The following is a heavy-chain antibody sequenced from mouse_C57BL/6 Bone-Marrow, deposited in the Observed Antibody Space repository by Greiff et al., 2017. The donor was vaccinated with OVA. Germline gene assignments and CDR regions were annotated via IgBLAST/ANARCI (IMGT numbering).Heavy chain of an antibody. CDR2: IDPSDVYT. CDR1: GYTFTGYW. CDR3: AMGTVGPVMDY. J-gene: IGHJ4*01. V-gene: IGHV1-50*01. Sequence: GAERGGRGGGGEGGGRSGGYTFTGYWMQWVKQRCGQGLEWIGEIDPSDVYTNYNQKFKGKAKLTVDTSSSTAYMQLSSLTSDDSAVYYYAMGTVGPVMDYWGQGTSVTVSS. D-gene: IGHD1-1*01.